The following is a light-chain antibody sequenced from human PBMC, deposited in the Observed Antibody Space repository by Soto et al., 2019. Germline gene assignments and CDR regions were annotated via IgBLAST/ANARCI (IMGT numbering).Light chain of an antibody. J-gene: IGKJ4*01. CDR3: QVYNGN. Sequence: DVQMTQSPSTLSASVGDRVTITCRASHTISNWLAWYQQKPGKAPNLLIYDVSSLQTGVPSRLSGSGSGTEFTLTISSLQRDDFASYYCQVYNGNFGGGTKLVL. V-gene: IGKV1-5*01. CDR1: HTISNW. CDR2: DVS.